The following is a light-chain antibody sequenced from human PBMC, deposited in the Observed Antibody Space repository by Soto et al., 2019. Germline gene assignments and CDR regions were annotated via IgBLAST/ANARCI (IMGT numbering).Light chain of an antibody. CDR2: GAS. Sequence: EIVMTQSPATLSVSPGERATLSCRASQSVSSNLAWYQQKPGQAPRLLIYGASTRATGIPARFSGSGSGTEFTLSISKLEPEDFAVYYCQQYDSSPYAFGQGTKVDIK. V-gene: IGKV3-15*01. J-gene: IGKJ2*01. CDR3: QQYDSSPYA. CDR1: QSVSSN.